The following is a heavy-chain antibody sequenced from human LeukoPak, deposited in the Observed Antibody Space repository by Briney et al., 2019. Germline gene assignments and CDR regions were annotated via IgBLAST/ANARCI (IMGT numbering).Heavy chain of an antibody. Sequence: GGSLRLSCAASGFTVSTNYMSWVRQAPGKGLEWVSVIYSGGSRYYADAVKGRFTISRDNSKNTLYLQMNSLRAEDTAVYYCAKDRTYYYDSSGYNWFDPWGQGTLVTVSS. D-gene: IGHD3-22*01. CDR3: AKDRTYYYDSSGYNWFDP. CDR2: IYSGGSR. J-gene: IGHJ5*02. CDR1: GFTVSTNY. V-gene: IGHV3-66*01.